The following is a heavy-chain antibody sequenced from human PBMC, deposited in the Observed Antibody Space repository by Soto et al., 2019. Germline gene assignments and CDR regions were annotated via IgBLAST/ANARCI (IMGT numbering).Heavy chain of an antibody. J-gene: IGHJ4*02. V-gene: IGHV1-24*01. CDR3: ATALNYGSGSYSGSAYYFDL. CDR1: GHRFTELS. D-gene: IGHD3-10*01. Sequence: ASVKVSCKASGHRFTELSMHWVRQAPGKGLEWMGGFDPEDALTIYAQKFQGRVKMTEDAATDTAYLDLSGLRSDDTAVYYCATALNYGSGSYSGSAYYFDLWGEGTLVTVSS. CDR2: FDPEDALT.